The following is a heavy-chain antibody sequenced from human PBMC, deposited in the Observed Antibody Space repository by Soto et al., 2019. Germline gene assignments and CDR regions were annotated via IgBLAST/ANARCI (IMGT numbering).Heavy chain of an antibody. J-gene: IGHJ6*02. D-gene: IGHD6-13*01. CDR2: TYYRSKWYN. CDR3: AREIAAAGTRGYYYYYGMDV. V-gene: IGHV6-1*01. Sequence: SHTLSLTCAISGDSVSSNSAAWNWIRQSPSRGLEWLGRTYYRSKWYNDCAVSVKSRITIIPDTSKNQFSLQLNSVTPEDTAVYYCAREIAAAGTRGYYYYYGMDVWGQGTTVTVSS. CDR1: GDSVSSNSAA.